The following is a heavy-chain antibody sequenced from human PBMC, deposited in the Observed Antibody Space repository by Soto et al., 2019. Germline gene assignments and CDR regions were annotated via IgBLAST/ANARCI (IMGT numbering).Heavy chain of an antibody. Sequence: SETLSLTCTVSGGSISNYYWSWIRQPPGKGLECIGYIYYSGSANYNPSFESRVTMSVDTSKNQFSLKLSSVTAADTAMYYCARLRTGSYYYMDVWGKGATVTVSS. J-gene: IGHJ6*03. V-gene: IGHV4-59*08. CDR1: GGSISNYY. CDR2: IYYSGSA. CDR3: ARLRTGSYYYMDV.